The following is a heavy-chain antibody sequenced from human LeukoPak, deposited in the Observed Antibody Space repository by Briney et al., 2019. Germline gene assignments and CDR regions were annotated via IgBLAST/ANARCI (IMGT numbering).Heavy chain of an antibody. CDR2: IYHSGRT. CDR3: AVSKFDSTAYYYYGMDV. V-gene: IGHV4-4*02. D-gene: IGHD2/OR15-2a*01. J-gene: IGHJ6*02. Sequence: SETLSLTCAVSGGSISSNNWWSWVRQPPGKGLEWIGEIYHSGRTNYNPSLKSRVTISVDKSKNQFSLKLSSVTAADTAVYYCAVSKFDSTAYYYYGMDVWGQGTTVTVSS. CDR1: GGSISSNNW.